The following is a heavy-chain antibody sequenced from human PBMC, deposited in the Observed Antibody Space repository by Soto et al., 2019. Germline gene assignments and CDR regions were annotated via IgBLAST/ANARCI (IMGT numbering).Heavy chain of an antibody. D-gene: IGHD2-2*01. CDR2: IIPIFGTP. CDR3: AGRCDGTNCLAHFDY. Sequence: QVQLVQSGAEVKKPGSSVKVSCRASGGTFNNYVINWVRQAPGQGLEWMAGIIPIFGTPNYAQKFQGIVTITADKSTSTAYMELNSLRSEDTAVYYCAGRCDGTNCLAHFDYXXXXXLXTVXS. V-gene: IGHV1-69*06. J-gene: IGHJ4*01. CDR1: GGTFNNYV.